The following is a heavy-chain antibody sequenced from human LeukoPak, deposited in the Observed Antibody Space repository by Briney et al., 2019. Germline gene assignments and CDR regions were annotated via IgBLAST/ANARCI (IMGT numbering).Heavy chain of an antibody. D-gene: IGHD3-22*01. V-gene: IGHV3-11*04. CDR3: ARAYYYDSSGYLDYYYFDY. Sequence: PGGSLRLSCAASGFTFSDYYMSWIRQAPGKGLEWVSYISSSGSTIYYADSVKGRFTISRDNAKNSLYLQMNSLRAEDTAVYYCARAYYYDSSGYLDYYYFDYWGQGTLVTVSS. J-gene: IGHJ4*02. CDR2: ISSSGSTI. CDR1: GFTFSDYY.